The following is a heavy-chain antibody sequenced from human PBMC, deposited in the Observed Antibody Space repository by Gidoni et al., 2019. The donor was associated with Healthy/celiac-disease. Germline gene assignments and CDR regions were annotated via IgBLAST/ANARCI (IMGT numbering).Heavy chain of an antibody. D-gene: IGHD6-19*01. CDR1: GGSISSGSYY. CDR2: IYTSGST. V-gene: IGHV4-61*02. Sequence: QVQLQESGPGLVKPSQTLSLTCTVSGGSISSGSYYWSWIRQPAGKGLEWIGRIYTSGSTNYNPSLKSRVTISVDTSKNQFSLKLSSVTAADTAVYYCVSYSSGWWEYFDYWGQGTLVTVSS. J-gene: IGHJ4*02. CDR3: VSYSSGWWEYFDY.